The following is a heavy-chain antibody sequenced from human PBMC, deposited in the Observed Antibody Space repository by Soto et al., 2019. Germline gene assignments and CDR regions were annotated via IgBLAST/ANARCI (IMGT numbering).Heavy chain of an antibody. D-gene: IGHD5-12*01. CDR1: GGTFRTES. CDR2: IIPVLGTT. CDR3: ASATIGHMTRYYFDY. V-gene: IGHV1-69*01. Sequence: QVQLVQSGAEVKKPGSSVKVSCEASGGTFRTESFNWVRQAPGQGLEWMGGIIPVLGTTDYAPRFRGRGTIAADESTSTAYMEVGSLTYDDTAVYYCASATIGHMTRYYFDYWGQGTLVSVSS. J-gene: IGHJ4*02.